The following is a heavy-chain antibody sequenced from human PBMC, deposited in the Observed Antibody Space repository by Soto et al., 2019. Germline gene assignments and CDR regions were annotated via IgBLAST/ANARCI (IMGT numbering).Heavy chain of an antibody. V-gene: IGHV4-39*01. Sequence: PSETLSLTCTVSGGSISSSSYYWGWIRQPPGKGLEWIGSIYYSGSTYYNPSLKSRVTISVDTSKNQFSLKLSSVTAADTAVCYFARHATRRDDFWSRYSYYYYYYDMDVWGQGTTVTVSS. CDR1: GGSISSSSYY. D-gene: IGHD3-3*01. CDR3: ARHATRRDDFWSRYSYYYYYYDMDV. CDR2: IYYSGST. J-gene: IGHJ6*02.